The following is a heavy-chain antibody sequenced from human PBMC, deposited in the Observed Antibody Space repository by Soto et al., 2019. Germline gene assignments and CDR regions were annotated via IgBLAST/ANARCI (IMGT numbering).Heavy chain of an antibody. CDR2: ISGRGGST. V-gene: IGHV3-23*01. J-gene: IGHJ4*02. Sequence: GGSLRLSCAASGFTFSSYAMSWVRQAPGKGLEWVSAISGRGGSTYYADSVKGRFTISRDNSKNTLYLQMNSLRAEDTAVYYCAKDLSGYSSSWYVYWGQGTLVTVSS. CDR1: GFTFSSYA. CDR3: AKDLSGYSSSWYVY. D-gene: IGHD6-13*01.